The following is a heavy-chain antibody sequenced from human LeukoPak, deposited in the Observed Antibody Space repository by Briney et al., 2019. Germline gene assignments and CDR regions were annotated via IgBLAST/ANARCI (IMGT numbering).Heavy chain of an antibody. Sequence: SETLSLTCVVSGDSISSGTYSRSWIRQPPGKGLEWIGYIFHTGSTFYNPSLKSRVTISVDTSKNQFSLRLNSVTAADTAVYYCARELWFANAPGSWLDPWGQGTLVTVSS. V-gene: IGHV4-30-2*01. D-gene: IGHD3-10*01. CDR2: IFHTGST. CDR3: ARELWFANAPGSWLDP. J-gene: IGHJ5*02. CDR1: GDSISSGTYS.